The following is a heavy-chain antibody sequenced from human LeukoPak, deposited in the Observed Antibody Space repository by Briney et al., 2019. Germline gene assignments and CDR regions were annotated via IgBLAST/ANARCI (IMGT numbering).Heavy chain of an antibody. D-gene: IGHD3-10*01. J-gene: IGHJ3*02. CDR3: ARGQSYGNDCHDALDI. CDR1: GFTSSDHY. Sequence: PGGSLRLSCVASGFTSSDHYMDWVGQAPGKGLEWVGRIRKKSNSYTTEYAASVKDRFSVSRDESNNSVYLQMNSLETEDTAVYFCARGQSYGNDCHDALDIWRQGRMVTVSS. CDR2: IRKKSNSYTT. V-gene: IGHV3-72*01.